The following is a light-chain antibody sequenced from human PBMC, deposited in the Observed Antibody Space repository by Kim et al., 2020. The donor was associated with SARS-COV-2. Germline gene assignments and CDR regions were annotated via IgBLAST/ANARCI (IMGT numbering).Light chain of an antibody. CDR1: QYISTW. Sequence: SASVGDRVTITCRASQYISTWLAWYQQKPGKATKLLISDASSLESGVPSRFSGSGSGTEFTLTISSLQPDDVATYYCQQYNSYPLFGGGTKVDIK. CDR3: QQYNSYPL. J-gene: IGKJ4*01. V-gene: IGKV1-5*01. CDR2: DAS.